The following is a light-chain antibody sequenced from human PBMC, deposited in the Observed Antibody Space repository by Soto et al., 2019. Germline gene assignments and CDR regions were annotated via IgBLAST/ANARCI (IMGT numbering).Light chain of an antibody. Sequence: EIVITQSPATLSVSPGERATLSCRASHSFSSIFARYQHKPGQAPRLLIYGASTRATGIPARFSGSESGTKFTLTISILQSEDITVYYCQQYNNWPPLTFGGGTKVEIK. CDR1: HSFSSI. CDR2: GAS. V-gene: IGKV3-15*01. CDR3: QQYNNWPPLT. J-gene: IGKJ4*01.